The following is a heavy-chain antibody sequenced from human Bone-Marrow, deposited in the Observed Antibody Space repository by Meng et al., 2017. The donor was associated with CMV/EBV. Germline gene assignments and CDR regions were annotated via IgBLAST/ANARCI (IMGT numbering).Heavy chain of an antibody. CDR1: GFAFSNAW. Sequence: GGSLRLSCEASGFAFSNAWMSWVRQAPGKGLEWVAFIRYDGSNKYYADSVKGRFTISRDNSKNTLYLQMNSLRAEDTAVYYCAKEIRYYYGSGSYYSWGQGTLVTVSS. J-gene: IGHJ5*02. CDR2: IRYDGSNK. CDR3: AKEIRYYYGSGSYYS. V-gene: IGHV3-30*02. D-gene: IGHD3-10*01.